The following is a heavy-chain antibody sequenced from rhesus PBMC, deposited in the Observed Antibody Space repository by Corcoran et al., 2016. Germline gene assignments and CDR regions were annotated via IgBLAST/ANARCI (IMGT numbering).Heavy chain of an antibody. CDR1: GGSILGRYG. CDR3: ARDGRYYNIWTGYYMSAFDF. CDR2: IYSSSGNT. J-gene: IGHJ3*01. Sequence: QVQLQESGPGLLKPSETLSLTCAVSGGSILGRYGWGWLRPPPGTGRDWVGGIYSSSGNTYYNPSLKSRVTISTDTSKNQFSLKLSSVTAADTAVYYCARDGRYYNIWTGYYMSAFDFWGQGLRVTVSS. V-gene: IGHV4S7*01. D-gene: IGHD3-3*01.